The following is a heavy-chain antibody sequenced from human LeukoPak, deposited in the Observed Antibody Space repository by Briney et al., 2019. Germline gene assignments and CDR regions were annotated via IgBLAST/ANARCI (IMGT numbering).Heavy chain of an antibody. J-gene: IGHJ3*02. CDR1: GGSISSSSYY. D-gene: IGHD1-26*01. Sequence: SETLSLTCTVSGGSISSSSYYWGWIRQPPGKGLERIGSIYYSGSTYYNPSLKSRVTISVDTSKNQFSLKLSSVTAADTAVYYCARGEWELRAFDIWGQGTMVTVSS. CDR3: ARGEWELRAFDI. CDR2: IYYSGST. V-gene: IGHV4-39*01.